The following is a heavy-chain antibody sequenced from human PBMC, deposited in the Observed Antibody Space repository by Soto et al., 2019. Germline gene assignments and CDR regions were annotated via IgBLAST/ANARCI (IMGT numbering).Heavy chain of an antibody. J-gene: IGHJ4*02. CDR2: ISGSGGST. CDR1: GFTFSSYA. CDR3: AKDLGADSSGWDFDY. D-gene: IGHD6-19*01. V-gene: IGHV3-23*01. Sequence: GGSLRLSCAASGFTFSSYAMSWVRQAPGKGLEWVSAISGSGGSTYYADSVKGRFTISRDNSKNTLYLQMNSLRAEDTAVYYCAKDLGADSSGWDFDYWGQGTLVTVSS.